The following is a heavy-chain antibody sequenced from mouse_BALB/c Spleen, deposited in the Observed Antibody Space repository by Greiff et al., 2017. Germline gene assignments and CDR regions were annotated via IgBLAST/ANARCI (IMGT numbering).Heavy chain of an antibody. Sequence: EVKLMESGGGLVQPGGSRKLSCAASGFTFSDYGMAWVRQAPGKGPEWVAFISNLAYSIYYADTVTGRFTISRENAKNTLYLEMSSLRSEDTAMYYCARGDMITAWFAYWGQGTLVTVSA. J-gene: IGHJ3*01. CDR1: GFTFSDYG. CDR2: ISNLAYSI. V-gene: IGHV5-15*02. D-gene: IGHD2-4*01. CDR3: ARGDMITAWFAY.